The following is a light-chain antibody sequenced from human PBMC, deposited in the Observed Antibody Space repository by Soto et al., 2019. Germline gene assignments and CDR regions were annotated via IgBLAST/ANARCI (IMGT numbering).Light chain of an antibody. CDR2: AAS. CDR1: QSISSN. V-gene: IGKV1-39*01. CDR3: QQGGNWPLT. J-gene: IGKJ5*01. Sequence: DIQMTQSPSSLSASVGDRVTITCRASQSISSNLNWYQQKPGKAPKLLIYAASSLQSGVPSRFSGGGSGPDFTLTISSLQPEDLETYSCQQGGNWPLTFGQGTRLEIK.